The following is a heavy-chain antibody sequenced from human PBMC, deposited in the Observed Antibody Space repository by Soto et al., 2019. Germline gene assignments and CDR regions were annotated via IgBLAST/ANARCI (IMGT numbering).Heavy chain of an antibody. CDR2: IYYSGST. J-gene: IGHJ4*02. Sequence: SETLSLTCTVSGGSISSYYWSWIRQPPGKGLEWIGYIYYSGSTNYNPSLKSRVTISVDTSKNQFSLKLSSVTAADTAVYYCARVRRIQLWLTFDYWGQGTLVTVSS. CDR3: ARVRRIQLWLTFDY. V-gene: IGHV4-59*01. D-gene: IGHD5-18*01. CDR1: GGSISSYY.